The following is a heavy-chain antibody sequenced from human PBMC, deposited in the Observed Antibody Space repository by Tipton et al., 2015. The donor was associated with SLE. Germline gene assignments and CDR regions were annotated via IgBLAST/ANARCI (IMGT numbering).Heavy chain of an antibody. J-gene: IGHJ4*02. D-gene: IGHD6-13*01. V-gene: IGHV3-21*01. CDR3: ARGEDSSSWYFDY. CDR2: ISSSSSYI. Sequence: AASGFTFSSYSMNWVRQAPGKGLEWVSSISSSSSYIYYADSVKGRFTISRDNAKNSLYLQMNSLRAEDTAVYYCARGEDSSSWYFDYWGQGTLVTVSS. CDR1: GFTFSSYS.